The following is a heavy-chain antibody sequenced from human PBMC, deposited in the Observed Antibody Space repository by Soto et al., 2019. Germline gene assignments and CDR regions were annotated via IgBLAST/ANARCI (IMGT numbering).Heavy chain of an antibody. Sequence: GGSLRLSCAASGFTFSSYGMHWVRQAPGKGLEWVAVISYDGSNKYYADSVKGRFTISRDNSKNTLYLQMNSLRAEDTAVYYCAKSNILAGIMVRGVIKDYSDYWGQGTLVTVSS. CDR3: AKSNILAGIMVRGVIKDYSDY. CDR2: ISYDGSNK. CDR1: GFTFSSYG. D-gene: IGHD3-10*01. J-gene: IGHJ4*02. V-gene: IGHV3-30*18.